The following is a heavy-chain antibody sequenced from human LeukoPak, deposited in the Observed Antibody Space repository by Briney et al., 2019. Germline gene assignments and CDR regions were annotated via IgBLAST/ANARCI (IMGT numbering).Heavy chain of an antibody. D-gene: IGHD3-10*01. CDR1: GGSISSYY. J-gene: IGHJ3*02. CDR3: ARVSSYDAFDI. Sequence: SSETLSLTCTVSGGSISSYYWSWIRQPPGKGLEWIGYIYYSGSTNYNPSLKSRVTISVDTSKNQFSLKLSSVTAADTAVYYCARVSSYDAFDIWGQGTMVTVSS. V-gene: IGHV4-59*01. CDR2: IYYSGST.